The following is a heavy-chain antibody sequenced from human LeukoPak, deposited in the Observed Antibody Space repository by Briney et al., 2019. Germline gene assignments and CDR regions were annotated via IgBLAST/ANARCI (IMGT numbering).Heavy chain of an antibody. V-gene: IGHV3-23*01. CDR2: ISGSGGST. CDR1: GFTFSSYA. J-gene: IGHJ4*02. D-gene: IGHD3-22*01. Sequence: GGSLRLSCVASGFTFSSYAMSWVRQAPGKGLEWVSGISGSGGSTYHADSVKGRFTISRDNSKNTLYLQMNSLRAEDTAVYYCAKVTRGSGDYYDSSGSFDYWGQGTLVTVSS. CDR3: AKVTRGSGDYYDSSGSFDY.